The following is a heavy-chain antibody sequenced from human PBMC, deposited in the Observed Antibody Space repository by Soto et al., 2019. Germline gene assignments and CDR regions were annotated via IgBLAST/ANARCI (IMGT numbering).Heavy chain of an antibody. D-gene: IGHD1-1*01. Sequence: QVQLVQSGAEVMQPGASVKVSCKASGYTFTSYYIQWVRQAPGQGLEWMGIINPSGGSTNYAQKCPGRVTMTRDTSTSTVYMELSSLRSEDTAIYYCSRGYPPRDQLGNLPGAFWGQGTLVTVSS. V-gene: IGHV1-46*03. CDR2: INPSGGST. CDR1: GYTFTSYY. CDR3: SRGYPPRDQLGNLPGAF. J-gene: IGHJ4*02.